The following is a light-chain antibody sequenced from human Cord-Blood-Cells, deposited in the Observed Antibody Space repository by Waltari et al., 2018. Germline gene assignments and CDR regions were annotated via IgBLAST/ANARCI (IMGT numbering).Light chain of an antibody. Sequence: EIVLTQSPGTLSLSPGERATLPCRASQSVSSSYFAWYQQKPGQAPRLLIYGASSRATGIPDRFSGSGSGTDFTLTISRLEPEDIAVYYCQQYGSSPWTFGQGTKVEIK. CDR1: QSVSSSY. CDR2: GAS. CDR3: QQYGSSPWT. V-gene: IGKV3-20*01. J-gene: IGKJ1*01.